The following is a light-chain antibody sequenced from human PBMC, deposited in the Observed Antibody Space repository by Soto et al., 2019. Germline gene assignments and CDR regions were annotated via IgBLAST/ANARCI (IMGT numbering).Light chain of an antibody. CDR3: CSYAGSSTLYV. Sequence: QSALTQPASVSGSPGQSITITCTGTSSDIGTYNLVSWYQQHPGKAPKLMIYEVNKRPSGVSDRFSGSKSGNTASLTISGLQAEDEADYYCCSYAGSSTLYVFGTGTKVIVL. J-gene: IGLJ1*01. CDR1: SSDIGTYNL. CDR2: EVN. V-gene: IGLV2-23*02.